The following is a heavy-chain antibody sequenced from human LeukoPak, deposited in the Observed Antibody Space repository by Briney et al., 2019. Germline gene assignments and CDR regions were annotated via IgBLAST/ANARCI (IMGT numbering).Heavy chain of an antibody. CDR1: GDSITSHY. J-gene: IGHJ4*02. D-gene: IGHD4/OR15-4a*01. Sequence: SETLSLTCTVSGDSITSHYWSWIRQPPGKGLEWIGYIYNSGSTNYKTNYNPSLKSRVTISVDTSKNQFSLKLRSVTAADTAVYYCVRGIVYGGLYSIWGEGTRVTVSS. V-gene: IGHV4-59*11. CDR2: IYNSGSTNYKT. CDR3: VRGIVYGGLYSI.